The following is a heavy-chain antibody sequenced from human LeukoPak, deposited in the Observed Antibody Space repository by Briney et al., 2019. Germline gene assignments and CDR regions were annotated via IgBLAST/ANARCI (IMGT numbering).Heavy chain of an antibody. Sequence: PSETLPLTCTVSGGSISSYYWSWIRQPPGKGLEWIGYIYYSGSTNYNPSLKSRVTISVDTSKNQFSLKLSSVTAADTAVYYCARYSYGIGPFDYWGQGTLVTVSS. J-gene: IGHJ4*02. CDR3: ARYSYGIGPFDY. CDR1: GGSISSYY. V-gene: IGHV4-59*08. CDR2: IYYSGST. D-gene: IGHD5-18*01.